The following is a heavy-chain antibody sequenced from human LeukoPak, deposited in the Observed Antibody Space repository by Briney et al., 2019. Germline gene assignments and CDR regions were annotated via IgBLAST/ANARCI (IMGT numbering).Heavy chain of an antibody. CDR1: GGSISSHY. V-gene: IGHV4-59*11. Sequence: SETLSLTCTVSGGSISSHYWSWIRQPPGKGLEWIGYIYYSGSTNYNPSLKSRVTISVDTSKNQFSLKLSSVTAADTAVYYCASWFGEWGPTNWFDPWGQGTLVTVSS. CDR3: ASWFGEWGPTNWFDP. CDR2: IYYSGST. D-gene: IGHD3-10*01. J-gene: IGHJ5*02.